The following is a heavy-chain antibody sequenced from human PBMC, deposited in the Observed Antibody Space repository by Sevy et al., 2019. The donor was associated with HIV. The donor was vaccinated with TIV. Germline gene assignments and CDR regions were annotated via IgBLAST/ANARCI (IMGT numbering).Heavy chain of an antibody. CDR1: DGSISSYY. J-gene: IGHJ4*02. Sequence: SETLSLTCTVSDGSISSYYWSWIRQPPGKGLEWIGYIYYSGSTNYNPSLKSRVTVSVDTSKNQFSLKLRSVTAADTAVYYCARAGVYSGQVLFDYWGQGTLVTVSS. CDR3: ARAGVYSGQVLFDY. V-gene: IGHV4-59*13. D-gene: IGHD1-26*01. CDR2: IYYSGST.